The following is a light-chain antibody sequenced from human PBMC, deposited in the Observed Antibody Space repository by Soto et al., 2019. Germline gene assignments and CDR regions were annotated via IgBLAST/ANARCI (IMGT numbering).Light chain of an antibody. J-gene: IGKJ4*01. CDR2: AAS. CDR3: QHSYSTPPLT. Sequence: DIQMTQSPSSLSASVGDRVTITCRASQSISSYLNWYQQKPGKAPKLLIYAASSLQSGVPSRFSGIGSGTDFTLTISSLQPEDFATYYCQHSYSTPPLTFGGGTKVEIK. V-gene: IGKV1-39*01. CDR1: QSISSY.